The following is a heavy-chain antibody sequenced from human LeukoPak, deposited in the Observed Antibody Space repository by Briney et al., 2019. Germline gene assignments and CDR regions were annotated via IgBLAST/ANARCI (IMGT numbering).Heavy chain of an antibody. D-gene: IGHD4-17*01. CDR2: IIPIFGTA. Sequence: ASVKVSCKVSGYTLTELSMHWVRQAPGQGLEWMGGIIPIFGTANYAQKFQGRVTITADESTSTAYMELSSLRSEDTAVYYCARGQVTTTYYYGMDVWGQGTTVTVSS. CDR3: ARGQVTTTYYYGMDV. CDR1: GYTLTELS. J-gene: IGHJ6*02. V-gene: IGHV1-69*13.